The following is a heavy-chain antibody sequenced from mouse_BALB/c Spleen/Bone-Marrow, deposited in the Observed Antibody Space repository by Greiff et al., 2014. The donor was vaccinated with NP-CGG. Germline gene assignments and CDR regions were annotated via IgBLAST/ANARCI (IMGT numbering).Heavy chain of an antibody. Sequence: EVMLVESGPELVKPGALVKISCKASGYTFTDYNMHWVKQSHGKRLEWIGYIYPYNGGTVYKQKFKSKATLTVDNSSSTANMELRSLTSEDSAVYYCARGAAYGYYLGLAYWGQGTLVTVSA. CDR1: GYTFTDYN. CDR3: ARGAAYGYYLGLAY. D-gene: IGHD2-3*01. CDR2: IYPYNGGT. V-gene: IGHV1S29*02. J-gene: IGHJ3*01.